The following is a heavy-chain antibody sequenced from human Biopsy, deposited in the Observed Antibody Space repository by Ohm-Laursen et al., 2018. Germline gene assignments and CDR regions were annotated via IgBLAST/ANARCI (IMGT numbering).Heavy chain of an antibody. CDR2: ISYDGSNK. J-gene: IGHJ4*02. V-gene: IGHV3-30*18. CDR1: GFTFSNSG. CDR3: AKNLGYSYGPIDY. Sequence: GQTLSLTCAATGFTFSNSGLHWVRQAPGKGLEWAAVISYDGSNKYYADSVKGRFTISRDNSKNTLYVQMNSLRAEDTAVYYCAKNLGYSYGPIDYWGQGTLVTVSS. D-gene: IGHD5-18*01.